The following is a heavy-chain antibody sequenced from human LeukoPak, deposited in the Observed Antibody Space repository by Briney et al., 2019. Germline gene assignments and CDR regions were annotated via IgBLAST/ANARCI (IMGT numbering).Heavy chain of an antibody. J-gene: IGHJ3*02. CDR3: ARDRAAAAYDAFDI. CDR1: GGTFSSYT. D-gene: IGHD6-13*01. V-gene: IGHV1-69*04. CDR2: IIPILGIA. Sequence: SSVKVSCKASGGTFSSYTISWVRQAPGQGLEWMGRIIPILGIANYAQKFQGRVTITADESTSTAYMELSSLRSEDTAVYYCARDRAAAAYDAFDIWGQGTMVTVSS.